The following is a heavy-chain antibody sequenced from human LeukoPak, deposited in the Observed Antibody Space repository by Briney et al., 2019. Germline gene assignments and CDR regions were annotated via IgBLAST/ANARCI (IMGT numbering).Heavy chain of an antibody. CDR1: GFTFSSYA. CDR3: AKVDIVATIPGYYFDY. CDR2: ISGSGGST. V-gene: IGHV3-23*01. Sequence: GSLRLSCAASGFTFSSYAMSWVRQAPGKGLEWVSAISGSGGSTYYADSVKGRFIISRDNSKNTLYLQMNSLRAEDTAVYYCAKVDIVATIPGYYFDYWGQGTLVTLSS. J-gene: IGHJ4*02. D-gene: IGHD5-12*01.